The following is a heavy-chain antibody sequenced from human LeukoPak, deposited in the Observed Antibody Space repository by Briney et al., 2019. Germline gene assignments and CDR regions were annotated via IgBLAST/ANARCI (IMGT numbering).Heavy chain of an antibody. Sequence: PGGSLRLSCAASGFTFSSYGMHWVRQAPGKGLEWVAVISYDGSNKYYADSVKGRFTISRDNSKNTLYLQMNSLRAEDTAVYYCARDIPPYGAYMTVSDPWGQGTLVTVSS. CDR3: ARDIPPYGAYMTVSDP. J-gene: IGHJ5*02. V-gene: IGHV3-30*03. CDR1: GFTFSSYG. CDR2: ISYDGSNK. D-gene: IGHD4-17*01.